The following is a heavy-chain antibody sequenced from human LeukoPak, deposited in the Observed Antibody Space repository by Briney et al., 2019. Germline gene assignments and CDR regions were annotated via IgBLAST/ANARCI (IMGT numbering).Heavy chain of an antibody. Sequence: QPGGSLRLSCAASGFTFSSYAMSWVRQAPGKGLEWVAVISYDGSNKYYADSVKGRFTISRDNSKNTLYLQMNSLRAEDTAVYYCAHTHSSGYYGDDAFDIWGQGTMVTVSS. CDR2: ISYDGSNK. J-gene: IGHJ3*02. CDR1: GFTFSSYA. V-gene: IGHV3-30*03. CDR3: AHTHSSGYYGDDAFDI. D-gene: IGHD3-22*01.